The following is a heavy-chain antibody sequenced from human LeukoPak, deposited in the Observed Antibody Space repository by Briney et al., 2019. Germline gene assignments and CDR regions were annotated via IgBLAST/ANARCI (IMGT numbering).Heavy chain of an antibody. D-gene: IGHD6-13*01. J-gene: IGHJ3*02. CDR1: GGSISSGGCY. CDR3: ARDYLRGYSSSPDAFDI. CDR2: IYYSGST. Sequence: PSETLSLTCTVSGGSISSGGCYWSWIRQHPGKGLEWIGYIYYSGSTYYNPSLKSRVTISVDTSKNQFSLKLSSVTAADTAVYYCARDYLRGYSSSPDAFDIWGQGTMVTVSS. V-gene: IGHV4-31*03.